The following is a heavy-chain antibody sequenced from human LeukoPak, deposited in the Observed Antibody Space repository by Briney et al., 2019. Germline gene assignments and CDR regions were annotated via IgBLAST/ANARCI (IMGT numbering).Heavy chain of an antibody. CDR2: IYTSGST. D-gene: IGHD2-2*01. CDR3: ARYGVPTAQYNRFDP. V-gene: IGHV4-61*02. CDR1: GGSISSGSYY. Sequence: SETLSLTCTVSGGSISSGSYYWSWIRQPAGKGLEWIGRIYTSGSTNYNPSLKSRVTISVDTSKNQFSLKLSSVTAADTAVYYCARYGVPTAQYNRFDPWGQGTLVTVSS. J-gene: IGHJ5*02.